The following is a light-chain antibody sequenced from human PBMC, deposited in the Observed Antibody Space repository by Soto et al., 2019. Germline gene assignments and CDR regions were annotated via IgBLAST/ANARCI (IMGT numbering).Light chain of an antibody. V-gene: IGKV3-20*01. CDR1: QSVSSSY. CDR3: QQHRSSPRT. J-gene: IGKJ1*01. CDR2: GAA. Sequence: EIVVSQSPATVSVSPGERATLSCRASQSVSSSYLAWYQQKPGQAPRLLIYGAASRATGIPDRCSGSGSGTDFTLTISRLEPEDFAVYYCQQHRSSPRTFGQGTKVDIK.